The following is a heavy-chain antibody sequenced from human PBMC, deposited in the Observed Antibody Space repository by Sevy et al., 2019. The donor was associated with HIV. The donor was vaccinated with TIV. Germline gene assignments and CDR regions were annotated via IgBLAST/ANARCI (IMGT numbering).Heavy chain of an antibody. V-gene: IGHV3-49*03. CDR2: IRSKTYGGTT. Sequence: GGSLRLSCTASGFTFGDYAMSWFRQAPGKGLEWVGFIRSKTYGGTTEYAASVKGRFTISRDDSKSIAYLQMNSLKTEDTAVYYCTRDGSICGDYNQYYWGQGTLVTVSS. CDR1: GFTFGDYA. D-gene: IGHD4-17*01. J-gene: IGHJ4*02. CDR3: TRDGSICGDYNQYY.